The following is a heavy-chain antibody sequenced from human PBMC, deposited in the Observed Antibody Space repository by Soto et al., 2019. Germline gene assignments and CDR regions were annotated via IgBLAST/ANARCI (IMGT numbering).Heavy chain of an antibody. V-gene: IGHV3-11*01. D-gene: IGHD6-13*01. CDR1: GFTFSDYY. Sequence: QVQLVESGGGLVKPGGSLRLSCAASGFTFSDYYMSWIRQAPGKGLEWISYISTSDSTTYYADSVKGRFTISRDNAKNSLFLQMNSRRAEDTALYYCARTRGAAADYWGQGTLVIVSS. CDR2: ISTSDSTT. J-gene: IGHJ4*02. CDR3: ARTRGAAADY.